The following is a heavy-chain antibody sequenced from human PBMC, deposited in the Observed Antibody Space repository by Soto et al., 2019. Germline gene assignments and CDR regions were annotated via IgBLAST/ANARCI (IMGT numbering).Heavy chain of an antibody. D-gene: IGHD3-16*02. CDR3: ATGMRMARYGAFDY. V-gene: IGHV3-15*01. CDR1: GLTFSNVW. Sequence: EVQLVESGGGLVKPGGSLRLSCAVSGLTFSNVWMNWVRQAPGKGLEWVGRIKRKDDGGTTDYAAPVKGRFTISRDDSRNTLYLQMNSLYTEDTAVYYCATGMRMARYGAFDYWGQGNLVTVSS. CDR2: IKRKDDGGTT. J-gene: IGHJ4*02.